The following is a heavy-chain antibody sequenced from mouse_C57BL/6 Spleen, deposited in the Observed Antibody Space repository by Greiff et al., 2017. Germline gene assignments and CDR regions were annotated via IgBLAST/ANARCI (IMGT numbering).Heavy chain of an antibody. CDR2: IDPSDSYT. V-gene: IGHV1-59*01. CDR1: GYTFTSYW. Sequence: QVQLKQPGAELVRPGTSVKLSCKASGYTFTSYWMHWVKQRPGQGLEWIGVIDPSDSYTNYNQKFKGKATLTVDTSSSTAYMQLSSLTSEDSAVYYCARSWYAMDYWGQGTSVTVSS. J-gene: IGHJ4*01. CDR3: ARSWYAMDY.